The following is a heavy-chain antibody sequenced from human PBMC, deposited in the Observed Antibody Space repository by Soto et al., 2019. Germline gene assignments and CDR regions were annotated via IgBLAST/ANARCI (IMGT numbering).Heavy chain of an antibody. J-gene: IGHJ6*02. V-gene: IGHV3-21*01. CDR2: ISSSSSYI. Sequence: RRSLRLSCVASALTSRTYWMIWVRQGPGKGLEWVSSISSSSSYISYAASVKCRFTISRDNAKNSLYLQMNSLRAEDTAVYYCARARPYGMDVWGQGTTVTVSS. CDR1: ALTSRTYW. CDR3: ARARPYGMDV.